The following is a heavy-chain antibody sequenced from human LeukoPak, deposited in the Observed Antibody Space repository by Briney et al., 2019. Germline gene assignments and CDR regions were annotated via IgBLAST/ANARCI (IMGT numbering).Heavy chain of an antibody. V-gene: IGHV5-51*01. CDR2: IYPGDSDT. Sequence: NRGESLKISCKGSGYTFTSYWIGWVRQMPGKGLEWMGIIYPGDSDTRYSPSFQGQVSISVDKSIRTAYLQWTSLKASDTTMFYCARLRDGYIDHWGQGTLVTVSS. CDR1: GYTFTSYW. D-gene: IGHD5-24*01. J-gene: IGHJ5*02. CDR3: ARLRDGYIDH.